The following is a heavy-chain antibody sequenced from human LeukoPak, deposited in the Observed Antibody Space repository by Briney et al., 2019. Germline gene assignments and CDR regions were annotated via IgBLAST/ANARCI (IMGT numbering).Heavy chain of an antibody. J-gene: IGHJ4*02. CDR2: INPSGGST. CDR1: GYTFTSYG. V-gene: IGHV1-46*01. Sequence: ASVKVSCKASGYTFTSYGISWVRQAPGQGLEWMGIINPSGGSTSYAQKFQGRVTMTRDMSTSTVYMELSSLRSEDTAVYYCARGYCSGGSCYGIDYWGQGTLVTVSS. CDR3: ARGYCSGGSCYGIDY. D-gene: IGHD2-15*01.